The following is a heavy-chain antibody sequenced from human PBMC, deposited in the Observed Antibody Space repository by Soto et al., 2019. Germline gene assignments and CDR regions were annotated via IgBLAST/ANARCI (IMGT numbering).Heavy chain of an antibody. CDR2: IGASGSDT. CDR1: GFTFSNYA. CDR3: TKRGATWGPLED. Sequence: EVEILESGGGLVQPGGSLRLSCTVSGFTFSNYAFTWARQAPGKGLEWVSTIGASGSDTNYADSVKGRFTTFRDNSKNTLFLQMNSLRADDTAVYYCTKRGATWGPLEDWGQGTLVTVSS. V-gene: IGHV3-23*01. D-gene: IGHD7-27*01. J-gene: IGHJ4*02.